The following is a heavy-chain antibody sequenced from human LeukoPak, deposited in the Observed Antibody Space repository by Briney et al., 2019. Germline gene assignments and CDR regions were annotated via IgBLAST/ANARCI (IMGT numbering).Heavy chain of an antibody. CDR3: AREGTAGTNLNWFDP. V-gene: IGHV4-59*01. Sequence: SETLSLTCTVSGGSISSYYWSWIRQPPGKGLEWIGYISYSGSTNFNPSLKSRVTISVDTSKIQFSLKLSSATAADTAVYYCAREGTAGTNLNWFDPWGQGTLVTVSS. CDR2: ISYSGST. J-gene: IGHJ5*02. CDR1: GGSISSYY. D-gene: IGHD1-1*01.